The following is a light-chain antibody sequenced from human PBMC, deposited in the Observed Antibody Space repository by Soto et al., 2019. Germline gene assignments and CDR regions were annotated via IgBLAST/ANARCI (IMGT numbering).Light chain of an antibody. Sequence: EVVLTQSPGTLSLSPGERVTLSCRASQSVASSYLAWYQQKPGRAPRLLFYSASSRATGIPDRFNGSGSGTDFTLTISRLEPEDFAVYYCQQFGSSRYTFGQGTKLEI. J-gene: IGKJ2*01. CDR3: QQFGSSRYT. V-gene: IGKV3-20*01. CDR2: SAS. CDR1: QSVASSY.